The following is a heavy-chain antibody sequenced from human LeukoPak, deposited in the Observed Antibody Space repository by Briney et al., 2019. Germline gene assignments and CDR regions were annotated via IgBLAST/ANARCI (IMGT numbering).Heavy chain of an antibody. Sequence: SGGSLRLSCAASGFTFSSYAMSWVRQAPGKGLEWVSAISGSGGSTYYADSVKGRFTISRDNSKNTLYLQMNSLRAEDTAVYYCARATYYYGSGSYYDLDYWGQGTLVTVSS. J-gene: IGHJ4*02. V-gene: IGHV3-23*01. D-gene: IGHD3-10*01. CDR1: GFTFSSYA. CDR2: ISGSGGST. CDR3: ARATYYYGSGSYYDLDY.